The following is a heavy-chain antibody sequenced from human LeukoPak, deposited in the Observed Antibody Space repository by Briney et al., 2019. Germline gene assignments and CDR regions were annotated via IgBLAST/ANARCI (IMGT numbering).Heavy chain of an antibody. D-gene: IGHD2-15*01. J-gene: IGHJ6*02. Sequence: ASVKVSCKVSGGTFSSYAISWVRQAPGQGLEWMGGIIPIFGTANYARKFQGRVTITADESTSTAYMELSSLRSEDTAVYYCARVGYCSGGSCYYYYGMDVWGQGTTVTVSS. CDR2: IIPIFGTA. V-gene: IGHV1-69*13. CDR1: GGTFSSYA. CDR3: ARVGYCSGGSCYYYYGMDV.